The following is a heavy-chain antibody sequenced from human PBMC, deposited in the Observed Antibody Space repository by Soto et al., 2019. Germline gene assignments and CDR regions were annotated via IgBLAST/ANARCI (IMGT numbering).Heavy chain of an antibody. CDR2: IYKSATT. CDR3: ARGRYCLTGRCFPNWFDS. Sequence: KTSETLSLTCSVSGDSISTVDYFWAWIRQPPGQALEYIGYIYKSATTYYNPSFESRAAISLDTSKSQFSLNVTSVTAADTAVYFCARGRYCLTGRCFPNWFDSWGQGTLVTVSS. CDR1: GDSISTVDYF. V-gene: IGHV4-30-4*01. J-gene: IGHJ5*01. D-gene: IGHD2-15*01.